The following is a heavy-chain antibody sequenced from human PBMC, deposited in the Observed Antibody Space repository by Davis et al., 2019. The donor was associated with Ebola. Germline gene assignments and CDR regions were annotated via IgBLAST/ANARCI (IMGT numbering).Heavy chain of an antibody. CDR3: AKYSLGV. V-gene: IGHV3-48*01. J-gene: IGHJ6*02. Sequence: GESLKISCAASGFTFSSYSMNWVRQAPGKGLEWVSYISSSSSTIYYADSVKGRFTISRDNSKNTLYLQMNSLRAEDTAVYYCAKYSLGVWGQGTTVTVSS. CDR2: ISSSSSTI. CDR1: GFTFSSYS. D-gene: IGHD5-12*01.